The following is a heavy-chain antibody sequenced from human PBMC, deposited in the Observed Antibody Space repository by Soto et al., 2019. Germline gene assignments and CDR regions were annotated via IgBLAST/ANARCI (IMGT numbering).Heavy chain of an antibody. CDR2: VTWNSGNI. CDR1: GFIFDEFG. Sequence: EVQLVESGGGLVQPGRSLRRSCAASGFIFDEFGMHCVRQAPGNGLEWVSGVTWNSGNIDYADSVKGRFTITRDNAKNSLYMQMNGLRGEDTALYYCAKARDGSLEGGRDVWGRGPTVTVSS. V-gene: IGHV3-9*01. D-gene: IGHD1-26*01. J-gene: IGHJ6*02. CDR3: AKARDGSLEGGRDV.